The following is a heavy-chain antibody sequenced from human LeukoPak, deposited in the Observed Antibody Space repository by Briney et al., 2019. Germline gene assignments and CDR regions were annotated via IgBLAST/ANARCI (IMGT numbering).Heavy chain of an antibody. Sequence: GGSLRLSCVAFEFTFSRYAMTWVRQAPGKGLEWISSISGGSTYIYYADSVRGRFTISRDNAKNSVYLQMNSLRGEDTAVYYCARDDVTTNGGVIADSRLFDIWGQGTMVTVSS. CDR1: EFTFSRYA. V-gene: IGHV3-21*01. CDR3: ARDDVTTNGGVIADSRLFDI. D-gene: IGHD2-8*02. J-gene: IGHJ3*02. CDR2: ISGGSTYI.